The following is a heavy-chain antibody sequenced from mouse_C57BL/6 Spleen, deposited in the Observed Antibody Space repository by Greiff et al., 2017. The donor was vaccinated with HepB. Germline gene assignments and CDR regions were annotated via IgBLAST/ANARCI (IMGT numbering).Heavy chain of an antibody. J-gene: IGHJ4*01. CDR2: IDPSDSYT. V-gene: IGHV1-69*01. CDR1: GYTFTSYW. CDR3: ARYYGNYGDYAMDY. D-gene: IGHD2-1*01. Sequence: QVQLQQPGAELVMPGASVKLSCKASGYTFTSYWMHWVKQRPGQGLEWIGEIDPSDSYTNYNQKFKGKSTLTVDKSSSTAYMQLSSLTSEDSAVYYCARYYGNYGDYAMDYWGQGTSVTVSS.